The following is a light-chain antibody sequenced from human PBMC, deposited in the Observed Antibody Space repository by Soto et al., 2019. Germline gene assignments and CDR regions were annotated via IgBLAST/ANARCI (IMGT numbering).Light chain of an antibody. CDR3: LQHNSYPQT. CDR2: AAS. V-gene: IGKV1-17*01. Sequence: DIQMTQSPSSLSASVGDRVTITCRASQGIRDALGWYQQKPGKAPKLLIYAASSLQSGVPSRFSGSGSGTQFPLTISSLQPEDFATYFFLQHNSYPQTFGQGTKVEIK. J-gene: IGKJ1*01. CDR1: QGIRDA.